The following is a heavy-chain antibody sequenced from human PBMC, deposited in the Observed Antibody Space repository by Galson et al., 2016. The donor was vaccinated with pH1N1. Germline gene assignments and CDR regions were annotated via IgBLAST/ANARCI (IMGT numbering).Heavy chain of an antibody. Sequence: SLRLSCAASGFTFSGSAMHWVRQASGKGLEWVGHIRGKANNYATAYAASVKGRFTFSRDDSNNTAYLQMNNLRPEDTPMYYCTIGRRQDYYYGMDVWGQGTTVTVPS. J-gene: IGHJ6*02. V-gene: IGHV3-73*01. D-gene: IGHD2/OR15-2a*01. CDR3: TIGRRQDYYYGMDV. CDR1: GFTFSGSA. CDR2: IRGKANNYAT.